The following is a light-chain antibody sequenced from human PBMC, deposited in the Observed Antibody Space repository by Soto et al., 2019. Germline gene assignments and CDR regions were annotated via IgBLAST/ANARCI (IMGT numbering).Light chain of an antibody. J-gene: IGKJ2*01. CDR3: QQYNNWPPGT. CDR2: GAS. V-gene: IGKV3-15*01. CDR1: QSVSSN. Sequence: EIVMTQSPATLSVSPGERATLSCRASQSVSSNLAWYQQKPGQAPRLLIYGASTRATGIPARFSGSGSGTEFTLTISSLQSVDFAVYYCQQYNNWPPGTFGQGTQLEIK.